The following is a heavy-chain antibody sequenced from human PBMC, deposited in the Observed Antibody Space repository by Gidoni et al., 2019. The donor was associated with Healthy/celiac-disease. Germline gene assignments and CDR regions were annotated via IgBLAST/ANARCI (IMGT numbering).Heavy chain of an antibody. D-gene: IGHD3-22*01. Sequence: EVQLVESGGGLVQPGGSLRLSCAASGFTFSSYEMNWVRQAPGKGLEWVSYISSSGSTIYYADSVKGRFTISRDNAKNSLYLQMNSLRAEDTAVYYCARLSSYDSSEPPAIDIWGQGTMVTVSS. J-gene: IGHJ3*02. V-gene: IGHV3-48*03. CDR2: ISSSGSTI. CDR1: GFTFSSYE. CDR3: ARLSSYDSSEPPAIDI.